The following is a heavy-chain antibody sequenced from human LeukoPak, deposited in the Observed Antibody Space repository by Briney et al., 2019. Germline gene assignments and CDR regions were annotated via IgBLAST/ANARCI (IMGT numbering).Heavy chain of an antibody. D-gene: IGHD3-9*01. CDR2: IIPIFGTA. V-gene: IGHV1-69*06. J-gene: IGHJ4*02. CDR3: ARGSPYYDILTGYYPPAPLDY. Sequence: SVKVSCKASGGTFSSYAISWVRQAPGQGLEWMGGIIPIFGTANYAQKFQGRVTITADKSTSTAYMELSSLRSEDTAVYYCARGSPYYDILTGYYPPAPLDYWGQGTLVIVSS. CDR1: GGTFSSYA.